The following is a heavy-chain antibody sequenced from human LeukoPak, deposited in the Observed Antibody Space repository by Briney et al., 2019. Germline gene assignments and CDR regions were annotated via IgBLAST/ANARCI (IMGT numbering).Heavy chain of an antibody. CDR1: GFTFSRCW. V-gene: IGHV3-7*01. J-gene: IGHJ2*01. Sequence: GGSLRLSCAASGFTFSRCWMSWVRQAPGKGLESVANIKEDGSEKYYVDSVKGRFTISRDNAKKSLYLQMNGLRAEDTAVYYCAAGLQEGKDPYGRVWYFGLWGRGTLVTVSS. CDR3: AAGLQEGKDPYGRVWYFGL. D-gene: IGHD4-17*01. CDR2: IKEDGSEK.